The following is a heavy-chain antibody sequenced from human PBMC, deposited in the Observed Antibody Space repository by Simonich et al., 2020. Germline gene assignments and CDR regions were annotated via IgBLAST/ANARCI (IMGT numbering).Heavy chain of an antibody. J-gene: IGHJ4*02. V-gene: IGHV4-39*01. Sequence: QLQLQESGPGLVKPSETLSLTCTVSCGSISSSSYYWGWIRQPPGKGLEWIGSIYYSGSTYYNPSLKSRVTISVDTSKNQFSLKLSSVTAADTAVYYCARQRVLMVYAIDYWGQGTLVTVSS. D-gene: IGHD2-8*01. CDR3: ARQRVLMVYAIDY. CDR1: CGSISSSSYY. CDR2: IYYSGST.